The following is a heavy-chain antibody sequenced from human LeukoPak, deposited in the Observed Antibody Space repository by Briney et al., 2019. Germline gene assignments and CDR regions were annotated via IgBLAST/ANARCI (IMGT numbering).Heavy chain of an antibody. CDR3: ARTVRAVGSGFDFDY. V-gene: IGHV4-39*07. CDR1: GGSISSSSYY. J-gene: IGHJ4*02. D-gene: IGHD5-12*01. CDR2: VSYSGGT. Sequence: SETLSLTCSVSGGSISSSSYYWGWIRQPPGKGLEWIGSVSYSGGTYYNPSLKSRVTISVDMARNQFSLKLSSVTAADTAVYYCARTVRAVGSGFDFDYWGQGTLVSVSS.